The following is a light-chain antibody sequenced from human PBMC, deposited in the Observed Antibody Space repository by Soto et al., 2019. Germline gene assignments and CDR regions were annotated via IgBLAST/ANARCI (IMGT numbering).Light chain of an antibody. CDR1: QSISSW. J-gene: IGKJ1*01. Sequence: DIQMTQSPSTLSASVGDRVTITCRASQSISSWLAWYQQKPGKAPKLLIYKASSLESGVPSRFSGSGSGTEFTLTISSLQPDDFATYYCKQYNSYSPRTFGQGTKGEIK. CDR2: KAS. V-gene: IGKV1-5*03. CDR3: KQYNSYSPRT.